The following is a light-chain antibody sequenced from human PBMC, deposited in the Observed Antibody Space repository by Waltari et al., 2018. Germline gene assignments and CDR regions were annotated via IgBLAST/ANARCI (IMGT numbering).Light chain of an antibody. CDR3: QQYNNWPPT. CDR1: QSVSSN. Sequence: EIVMTHSPATLSVSPGEKAIPSCRASQSVSSNLAWYQQKPGQAPRLLIYGASTRAPGIAGRFSGSGSGTEFTLTISSLQSEDFAVYFCQQYNNWPPTFGPGTKVDIK. V-gene: IGKV3-15*01. CDR2: GAS. J-gene: IGKJ3*01.